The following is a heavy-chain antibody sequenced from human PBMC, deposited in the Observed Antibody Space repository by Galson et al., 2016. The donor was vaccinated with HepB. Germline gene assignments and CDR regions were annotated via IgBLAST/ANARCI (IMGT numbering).Heavy chain of an antibody. V-gene: IGHV4-59*01. D-gene: IGHD6-19*01. CDR3: AREYSSFDY. CDR1: GDSISSYY. Sequence: EPLSLTCTVSGDSISSYYWHWIRLPTGKGLEWIGYVHNSGYTTYNPSLNGRVTISMDTSKNRFSLKLSSVTAADTAVYYCAREYSSFDYVGHGILVTVSS. CDR2: VHNSGYT. J-gene: IGHJ4*03.